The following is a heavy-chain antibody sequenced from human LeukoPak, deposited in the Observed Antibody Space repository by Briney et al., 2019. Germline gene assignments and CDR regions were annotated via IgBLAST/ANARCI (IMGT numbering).Heavy chain of an antibody. CDR3: ARHSNPDAFDI. J-gene: IGHJ3*02. V-gene: IGHV4-59*08. Sequence: PSETLSLTCTVSGGSISSYYWSWIRQPPGEGLEWIGYIYYSGSTNYNPSLKSRVTISVDTSKNQFSLKLSSVTAADTAVYYCARHSNPDAFDIWGQGTMVTVSS. CDR2: IYYSGST. D-gene: IGHD4-4*01. CDR1: GGSISSYY.